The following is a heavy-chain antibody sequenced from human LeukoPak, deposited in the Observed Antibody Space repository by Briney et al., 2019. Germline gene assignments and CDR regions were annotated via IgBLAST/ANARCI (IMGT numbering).Heavy chain of an antibody. CDR2: ISSSGSTI. CDR3: ARDPSSSADLNWFDP. J-gene: IGHJ5*02. D-gene: IGHD6-6*01. Sequence: GSLSLSCAASGFTFSDYYMSWIRQAPGKGLEWVSYISSSGSTIYYADSVKGRFTISRDNAKNSLYLQMNSLRAEDTAVYYCARDPSSSADLNWFDPWGQGTLVTVSS. V-gene: IGHV3-11*01. CDR1: GFTFSDYY.